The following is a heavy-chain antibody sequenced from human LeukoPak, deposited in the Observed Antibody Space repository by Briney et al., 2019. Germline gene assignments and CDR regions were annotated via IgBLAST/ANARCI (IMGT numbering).Heavy chain of an antibody. J-gene: IGHJ3*02. V-gene: IGHV3-21*01. Sequence: PGGSLRLSCAASGFTFSSYGMNWVRQAPGKGLEWVSSISSSSSYIYYADSVKGRFTISRDNAKNSLYLQMYSLRAEDTAVYYCASRSGSYLGSAFDIWGQGTMVTVSS. CDR3: ASRSGSYLGSAFDI. D-gene: IGHD1-26*01. CDR2: ISSSSSYI. CDR1: GFTFSSYG.